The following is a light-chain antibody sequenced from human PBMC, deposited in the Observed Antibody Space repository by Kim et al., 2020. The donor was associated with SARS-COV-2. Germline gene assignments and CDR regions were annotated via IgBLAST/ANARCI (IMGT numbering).Light chain of an antibody. CDR3: QSYNRDNVL. V-gene: IGLV6-57*04. CDR2: EDD. CDR1: SGSIDDNY. Sequence: NFMLTQPHSVSESPGKTVTISCIRSSGSIDDNYVQWYQQRPGGVPTTVIYEDDQRPSGVSDRFSGSIDNSSNSASLTISGLRTEDEADYYCQSYNRDNVLFGGGTQLTVL. J-gene: IGLJ2*01.